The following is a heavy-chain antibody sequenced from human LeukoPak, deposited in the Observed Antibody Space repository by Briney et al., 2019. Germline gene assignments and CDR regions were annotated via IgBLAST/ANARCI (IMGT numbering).Heavy chain of an antibody. CDR2: INPNSGGT. V-gene: IGHV1-2*04. Sequence: ASVKVSCKASGYTFTGYYMHWVRQAPGQGLEWMGWINPNSGGTNYAQKFQGWVTMTRDTSISTAYMEPSRLRSDDTAVYYCAREFSSSWSAVLDYWGQGTLVTVSS. J-gene: IGHJ4*02. CDR3: AREFSSSWSAVLDY. CDR1: GYTFTGYY. D-gene: IGHD6-13*01.